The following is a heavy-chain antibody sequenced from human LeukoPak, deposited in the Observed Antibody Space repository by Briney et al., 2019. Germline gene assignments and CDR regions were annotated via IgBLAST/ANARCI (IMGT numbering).Heavy chain of an antibody. J-gene: IGHJ4*02. V-gene: IGHV3-7*01. CDR1: GFTLSNFW. CDR2: IKQDGSDK. D-gene: IGHD5-18*01. Sequence: GGSLRLSCAASGFTLSNFWMSWVRQAPGKGLEWVANIKQDGSDKNYMDSVKGRFTISRDNAKNSLYLQMNSLRAEDTAAYYCARGYSYGYNYWGQGTLVTVSS. CDR3: ARGYSYGYNY.